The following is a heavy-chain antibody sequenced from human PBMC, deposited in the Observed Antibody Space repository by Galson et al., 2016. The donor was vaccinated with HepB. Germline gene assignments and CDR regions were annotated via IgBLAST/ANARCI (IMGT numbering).Heavy chain of an antibody. Sequence: SVKVSCKASGYTFTGYNMHWVRQAPGQGLEWMGWINPNSGGTNYAQKFQGRVTMTRDTSINTAYMELNRLRSEDTAVYYCARSLGVVETYYYYFYMDVWGKGTTVTVSS. CDR2: INPNSGGT. J-gene: IGHJ6*03. D-gene: IGHD3-3*01. V-gene: IGHV1-2*02. CDR3: ARSLGVVETYYYYFYMDV. CDR1: GYTFTGYN.